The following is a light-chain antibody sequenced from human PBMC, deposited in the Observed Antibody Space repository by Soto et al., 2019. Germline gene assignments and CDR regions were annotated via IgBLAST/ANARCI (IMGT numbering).Light chain of an antibody. CDR2: DVY. CDR3: HQYAWSPLT. CDR1: QSVPKSY. V-gene: IGKV3-20*01. Sequence: IVLTQSPGTLSLSPGERATLSCRASQSVPKSYFGWHQQRPGQALRLLIYDVYNRATGIADRFSGGESGTDYTLTISRLEPDDFAGYYCHQYAWSPLTFGQGTRLEIK. J-gene: IGKJ5*01.